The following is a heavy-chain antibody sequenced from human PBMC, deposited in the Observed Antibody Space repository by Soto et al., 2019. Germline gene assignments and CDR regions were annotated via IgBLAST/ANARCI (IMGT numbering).Heavy chain of an antibody. CDR1: GFTFNSYA. J-gene: IGHJ6*02. Sequence: EVQLLESGGGLEQPGGSLRLSCAASGFTFNSYAMTWVRQAPGKGLEWVSAISGSGGYTYYADSVKGRFTISRDNSKNTLFLQMNSLTAEDTAIYYCAKERYYDYVWETYYYYGMEVWGQGATVTVSS. V-gene: IGHV3-23*01. CDR2: ISGSGGYT. CDR3: AKERYYDYVWETYYYYGMEV. D-gene: IGHD3-16*01.